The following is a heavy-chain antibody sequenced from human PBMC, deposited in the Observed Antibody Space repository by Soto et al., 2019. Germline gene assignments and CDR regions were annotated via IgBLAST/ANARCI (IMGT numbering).Heavy chain of an antibody. CDR1: GGSISSGGYY. D-gene: IGHD2-2*01. CDR2: IYYSGST. Sequence: SETLSLTCTVSGGSISSGGYYWRWIRQHPGKGLEWIGYIYYSGSTYYNPSLKSRVTISVDTSKNQFSLKLSSVTAADTAVYYCARESGHCSSTSCSDAFDIWGQGTMVTVSS. J-gene: IGHJ3*02. CDR3: ARESGHCSSTSCSDAFDI. V-gene: IGHV4-31*03.